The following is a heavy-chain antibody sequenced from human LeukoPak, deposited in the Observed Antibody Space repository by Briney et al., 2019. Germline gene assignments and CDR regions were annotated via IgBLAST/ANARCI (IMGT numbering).Heavy chain of an antibody. J-gene: IGHJ4*02. CDR3: ARDDSNGIDY. Sequence: GGSLRLSCAASGFTFSSYAMSWVRQGPGQGLVSVSRISSDGGSTTYADSVKGRFTISRDNAKNTLYLQMHSLRVEDTGIYYCARDDSNGIDYWGQGTLVTVSS. CDR1: GFTFSSYA. D-gene: IGHD6-19*01. V-gene: IGHV3-74*01. CDR2: ISSDGGST.